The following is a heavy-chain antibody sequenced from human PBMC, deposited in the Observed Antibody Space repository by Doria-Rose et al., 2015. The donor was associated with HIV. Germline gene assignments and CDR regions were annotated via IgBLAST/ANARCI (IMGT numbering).Heavy chain of an antibody. Sequence: SGPVLVKPTETLTLTCTVSGVSLSSPGMGVSWIRQPPGKALEWLANIFSDDERSYTTTLKSRHTIASVTSKSQLVLTVTDMDPVGTATYYCARIKSSRWYHKYYFDFWGQGTLVIVSA. V-gene: IGHV2-26*01. CDR2: IFSDDER. J-gene: IGHJ4*02. CDR3: ARIKSSRWYHKYYFDF. D-gene: IGHD6-13*01. CDR1: GVSLSSPGMG.